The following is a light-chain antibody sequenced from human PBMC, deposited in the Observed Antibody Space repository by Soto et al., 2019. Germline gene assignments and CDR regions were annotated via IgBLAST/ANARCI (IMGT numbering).Light chain of an antibody. CDR3: TSWTTSTTMI. J-gene: IGLJ2*01. CDR1: RSDIGAYNF. V-gene: IGLV2-14*03. Sequence: QSVLTQPASVSGSPGQSITITCTGTRSDIGAYNFVSWYQQHPGEVPKLMPYDVSIRPSGVSNRFSGSKSGNTASLTISGLQAEDEADYYCTSWTTSTTMIFGGGTQLTVL. CDR2: DVS.